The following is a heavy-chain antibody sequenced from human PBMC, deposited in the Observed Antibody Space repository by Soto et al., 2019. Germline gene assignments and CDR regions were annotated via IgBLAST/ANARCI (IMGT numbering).Heavy chain of an antibody. V-gene: IGHV1-69*01. CDR3: ARSQGSSTSLEIYYYYYYGMDV. CDR2: IIPISETT. J-gene: IGHJ6*02. Sequence: QVQLVQSGAEVKKPGSSVKVSCMASGGTFSSYAISWVRQAPGQGLEWMGGIIPISETTNYAQKFQGRVTITADESKSTAYMELSSLRSEDTAVYYCARSQGSSTSLEIYYYYYYGMDVWGQGTTVTVSS. D-gene: IGHD2-2*01. CDR1: GGTFSSYA.